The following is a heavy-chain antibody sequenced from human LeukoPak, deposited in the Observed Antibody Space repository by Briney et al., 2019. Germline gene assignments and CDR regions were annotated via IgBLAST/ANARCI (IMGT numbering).Heavy chain of an antibody. V-gene: IGHV3-30*02. J-gene: IGHJ3*02. CDR1: GFTFSTHG. CDR3: AKEGDYYGSGSYRDGFDI. CDR2: IRYDGINK. D-gene: IGHD3-10*01. Sequence: GGSLRLSCAASGFTFSTHGMHWVRQAPGKGLEWVAFIRYDGINKYYADSVKGRFAISRDSFKNTLYLQMNSLRPEDTAVYYCAKEGDYYGSGSYRDGFDIWGQGTRATVSS.